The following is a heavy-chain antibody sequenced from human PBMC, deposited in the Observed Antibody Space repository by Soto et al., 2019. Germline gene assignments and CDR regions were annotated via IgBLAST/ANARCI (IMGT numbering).Heavy chain of an antibody. Sequence: ESGGGLVKPGGSLRLSCAASGFNLTNFTMNWVRQAPGKGLEWVSSISSASGYIYYADSVKGRFTISRNNAKNSLFLQLDSLRVEDTAVYYCARGRAVTTMGDGFDIWGQGTMVTVSS. CDR1: GFNLTNFT. CDR3: ARGRAVTTMGDGFDI. J-gene: IGHJ3*02. CDR2: ISSASGYI. D-gene: IGHD4-17*01. V-gene: IGHV3-21*01.